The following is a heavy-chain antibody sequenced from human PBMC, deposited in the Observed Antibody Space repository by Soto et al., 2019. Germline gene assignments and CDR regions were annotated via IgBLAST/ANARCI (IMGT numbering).Heavy chain of an antibody. CDR3: ASETLPGYHKRFDY. J-gene: IGHJ4*02. CDR1: GFTFSSYW. CDR2: IKQDGSEK. Sequence: XGSRSLSCAASGFTFSSYWMSWVRQAPGKGLEWVANIKQDGSEKYYVDSVKGRFTISRDNAKNSLYLQMNSLRAEDTAVYYCASETLPGYHKRFDYWGPGTLVTVSS. D-gene: IGHD3-9*01. V-gene: IGHV3-7*03.